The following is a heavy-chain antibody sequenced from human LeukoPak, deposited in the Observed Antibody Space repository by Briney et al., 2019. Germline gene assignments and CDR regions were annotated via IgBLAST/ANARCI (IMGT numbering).Heavy chain of an antibody. CDR2: IYYSGST. V-gene: IGHV4-30-4*08. J-gene: IGHJ3*02. CDR3: ARVNVSTWLLNAFDI. Sequence: SQTLSLTCTVSGGSISSGDYYWSWIRQPPGKGLEWIGYIYYSGSTYYNPSLKSRVTISVDTSKNQFSLKLSSVTAADTAVYYCARVNVSTWLLNAFDIWGQGTMVTVSS. D-gene: IGHD2-15*01. CDR1: GGSISSGDYY.